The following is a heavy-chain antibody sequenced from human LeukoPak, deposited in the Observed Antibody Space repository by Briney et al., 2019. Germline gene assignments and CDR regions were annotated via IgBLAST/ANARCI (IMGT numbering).Heavy chain of an antibody. J-gene: IGHJ4*02. CDR3: ARENSGSYREFDY. D-gene: IGHD1-26*01. V-gene: IGHV4-4*07. CDR1: GVTISSYY. CDR2: IYTSGST. Sequence: SETLSLTCTVSGVTISSYYWRWIRQPAGKGLEWIGRIYTSGSTNYNASLKSRVSMSVDTSKNQFSLKLSSVTAADTAVFYCARENSGSYREFDYWGQGTLATVSS.